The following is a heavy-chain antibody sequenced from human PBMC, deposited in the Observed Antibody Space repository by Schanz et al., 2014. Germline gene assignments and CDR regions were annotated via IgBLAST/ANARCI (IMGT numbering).Heavy chain of an antibody. Sequence: QVQLLQFGGGVVQPGRSLRLSCAASGFTFSSYAMHWVRQAPGKGLEWVALISNDGSIKYYADSVEGRFTISRDNSRNTLYLQMNSLRSEDTAVYYCAKDSTHIDIVLVPTAIDYWGQGTLVTGSS. D-gene: IGHD2-2*01. J-gene: IGHJ4*02. CDR3: AKDSTHIDIVLVPTAIDY. V-gene: IGHV3-30-3*01. CDR1: GFTFSSYA. CDR2: ISNDGSIK.